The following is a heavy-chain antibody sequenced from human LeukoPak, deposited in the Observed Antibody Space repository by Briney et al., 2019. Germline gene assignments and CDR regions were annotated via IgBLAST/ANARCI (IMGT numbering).Heavy chain of an antibody. Sequence: GESLKISCWGSGYRFTSYCISWVRQMPGNGLEWMGVICPGDSDTRYSPSFQDQVTISADESTSSAHMQWNTLKASDTAMYYCARRGWQSLESSGFFFDYWGQGALVTVSS. J-gene: IGHJ4*02. CDR2: ICPGDSDT. CDR3: ARRGWQSLESSGFFFDY. V-gene: IGHV5-51*01. D-gene: IGHD3-22*01. CDR1: GYRFTSYC.